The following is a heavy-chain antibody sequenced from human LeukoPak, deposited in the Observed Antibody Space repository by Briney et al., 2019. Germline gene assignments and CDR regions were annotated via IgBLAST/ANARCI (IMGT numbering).Heavy chain of an antibody. Sequence: SQTLSLTCAISGDSVSSNSAAWNWIRQSPSRGLEWLGRTYYRSKWYNDYAVSVKSRITINPDTSKNQFSLQLNSVTPEDTAVHYCAREATYYYDSSGYYQDPYFDYWGQGTLVTVSS. D-gene: IGHD3-22*01. CDR1: GDSVSSNSAA. CDR3: AREATYYYDSSGYYQDPYFDY. V-gene: IGHV6-1*01. CDR2: TYYRSKWYN. J-gene: IGHJ4*02.